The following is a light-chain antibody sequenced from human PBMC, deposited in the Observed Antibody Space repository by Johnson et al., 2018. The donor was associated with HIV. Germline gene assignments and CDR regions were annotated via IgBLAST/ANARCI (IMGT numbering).Light chain of an antibody. CDR2: DNN. V-gene: IGLV1-51*01. CDR3: GIWGSSMSAYV. Sequence: QSVLTQPPSVSAAPGQKVTISCSGSSSNIGNNYVSWYQQLPGTAPKVLIYDNNKRPSGIPDRFSGSKSGTSATLGITGLQTGAEADYYCGIWGSSMSAYVFGTGTKVTVL. J-gene: IGLJ1*01. CDR1: SSNIGNNY.